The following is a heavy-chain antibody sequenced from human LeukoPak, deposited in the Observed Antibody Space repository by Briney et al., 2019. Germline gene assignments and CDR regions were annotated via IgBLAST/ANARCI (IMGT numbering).Heavy chain of an antibody. Sequence: PSETLSLTCTVSGGSISSSSYYWGWIRQPPGKGLEWIGSIYYSGSTNYNPSLKSRVTISVDTSKNQFSLKLSSVTAADTAVYYCARQVGWEPNFDYWGQGTLVTVSS. CDR2: IYYSGST. J-gene: IGHJ4*02. CDR1: GGSISSSSYY. CDR3: ARQVGWEPNFDY. V-gene: IGHV4-39*01. D-gene: IGHD1-26*01.